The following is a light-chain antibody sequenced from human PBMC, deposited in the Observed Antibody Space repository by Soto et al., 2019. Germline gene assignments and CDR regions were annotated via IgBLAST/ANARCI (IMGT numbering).Light chain of an antibody. Sequence: QSVLTQPASVSGSPGQSITISCTGTSSDVGGYNYVSWYQQHPGKAPKLMIYEVSNRPSGVSNRFSGSTSGNTASLTISGLQAEDEADYYCSSYTSSSTLWVFGGGTKLTVL. J-gene: IGLJ3*02. V-gene: IGLV2-14*01. CDR1: SSDVGGYNY. CDR2: EVS. CDR3: SSYTSSSTLWV.